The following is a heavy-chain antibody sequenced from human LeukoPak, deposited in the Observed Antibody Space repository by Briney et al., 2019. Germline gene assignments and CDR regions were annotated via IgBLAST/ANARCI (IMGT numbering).Heavy chain of an antibody. CDR1: GFTFSSNA. CDR2: ISYDGSNK. J-gene: IGHJ4*02. CDR3: ARGQFYYREGYFDY. Sequence: GGSLRLSCAASGFTFSSNAMHWVRQAPGKGLEWVAVISYDGSNKYYADSVKGRFTISRDNSKNTLYLQMNSLRAEDTAVYYCARGQFYYREGYFDYWGQGTLVTVSS. D-gene: IGHD2-8*01. V-gene: IGHV3-30-3*01.